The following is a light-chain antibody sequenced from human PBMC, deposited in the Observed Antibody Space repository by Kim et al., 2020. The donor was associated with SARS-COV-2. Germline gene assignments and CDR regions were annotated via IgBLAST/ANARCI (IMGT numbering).Light chain of an antibody. CDR3: AAWDDSLSGRV. J-gene: IGLJ3*02. CDR2: RSN. V-gene: IGLV1-47*01. Sequence: GQRVTISCSGSSPNIESNYVYWYQQVPATAPKVLIYRSNQRPSGVPDRFSGSKSGTSASLAISGLRSEDEADYYCAAWDDSLSGRVFGGGTQLTVL. CDR1: SPNIESNY.